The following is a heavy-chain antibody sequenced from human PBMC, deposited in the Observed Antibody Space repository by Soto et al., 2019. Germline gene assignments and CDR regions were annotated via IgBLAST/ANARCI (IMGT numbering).Heavy chain of an antibody. CDR3: ATMGTPATGLYFFDY. V-gene: IGHV4-30-4*01. CDR1: GFSISSYY. D-gene: IGHD2-15*01. CDR2: ISYSGST. J-gene: IGHJ4*02. Sequence: SETLSLTCTFSGFSISSYYWSWIRQPPGKGLEWTGFISYSGSTYYSTSLKSRVTISVDTSKSQFSLNLSFVTAADTSVYYCATMGTPATGLYFFDYWGQGSLVTVSS.